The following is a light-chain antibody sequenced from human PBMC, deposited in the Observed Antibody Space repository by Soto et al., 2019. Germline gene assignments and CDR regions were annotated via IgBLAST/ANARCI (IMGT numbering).Light chain of an antibody. Sequence: EIVLTQSPGTLSLSPGERATLSCRASQSVSSSYLAWYQQKPGQAPRLLIYGASSRATGIPDRFSVSASGTDFTLTSSRLEPEDFAVYYCQHYGTSALFGPGTKVDIK. CDR1: QSVSSSY. CDR3: QHYGTSAL. V-gene: IGKV3-20*01. J-gene: IGKJ3*01. CDR2: GAS.